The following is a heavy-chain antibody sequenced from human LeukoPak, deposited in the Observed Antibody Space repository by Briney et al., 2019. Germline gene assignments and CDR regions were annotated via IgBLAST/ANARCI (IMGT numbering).Heavy chain of an antibody. D-gene: IGHD4-23*01. CDR2: ISWNSGSI. CDR3: AKGYGGNSAFDY. V-gene: IGHV3-9*01. Sequence: GGSLRLSCAASGFTFSSYSMNWVRQAPGKGLEWVSGISWNSGSIGYADSVKGRFTISRDNAKNSLYLQMNSLRAEDTALYYCAKGYGGNSAFDYWGQGTLVTVSS. CDR1: GFTFSSYS. J-gene: IGHJ4*02.